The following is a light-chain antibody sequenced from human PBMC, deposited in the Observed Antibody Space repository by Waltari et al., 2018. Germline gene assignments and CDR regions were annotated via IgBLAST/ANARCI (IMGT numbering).Light chain of an antibody. CDR3: SSYTSSSTVV. Sequence: QSALTQPPSVSGSPGQSVTISCTGTSSDVGSYNRVSWYQQPPGTAPKLTMDDVSSRPSGVPDRFSASKSGNTASLTISGLQAEDEADYYCSSYTSSSTVVFGGGTKLTVL. V-gene: IGLV2-18*02. CDR1: SSDVGSYNR. J-gene: IGLJ2*01. CDR2: DVS.